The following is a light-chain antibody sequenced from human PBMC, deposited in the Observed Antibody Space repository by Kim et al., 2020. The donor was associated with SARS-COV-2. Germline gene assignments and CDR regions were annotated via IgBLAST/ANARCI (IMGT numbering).Light chain of an antibody. CDR2: DVT. CDR3: SSYTSSSNVV. V-gene: IGLV2-14*03. J-gene: IGLJ2*01. Sequence: GQSFTISCPGAISDVGAYNYVSWYEQHPGKAPKLMIYDVTNRPSGVSNRFSGSKSGNTASLTISGLQAEDEADYYCSSYTSSSNVVFGGGTQLTVL. CDR1: ISDVGAYNY.